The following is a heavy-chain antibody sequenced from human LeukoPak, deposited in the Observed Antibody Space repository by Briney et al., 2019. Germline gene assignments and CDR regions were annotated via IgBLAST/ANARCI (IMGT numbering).Heavy chain of an antibody. D-gene: IGHD6-19*01. J-gene: IGHJ4*02. CDR1: GGSISSSSYY. Sequence: SETLSLTCAVYGGSISSSSYYWGWIRQPPGKGLEWIGSIYHSGSTYYNPSLKSRVTISVDTSKNQFSLKLSSVTAADTAVYYCARHGGYSSGWLGYYFDYWGQGTLVTVSS. CDR2: IYHSGST. V-gene: IGHV4-39*01. CDR3: ARHGGYSSGWLGYYFDY.